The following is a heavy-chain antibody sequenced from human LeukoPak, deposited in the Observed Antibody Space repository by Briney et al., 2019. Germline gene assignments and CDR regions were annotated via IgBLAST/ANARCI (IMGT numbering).Heavy chain of an antibody. CDR1: GYTFTSYD. Sequence: GASVKVSCKTSGYTFTSYDINWVRQAPGQGLEWVGWISAYNGKTTYEQKLQGRVTMTTDTSTSTAYMELRSLRSDDTAVYYCARGQERITIFGVVTGDAFDIWGQGTMVTVSS. J-gene: IGHJ3*02. CDR3: ARGQERITIFGVVTGDAFDI. D-gene: IGHD3-3*01. V-gene: IGHV1-18*01. CDR2: ISAYNGKT.